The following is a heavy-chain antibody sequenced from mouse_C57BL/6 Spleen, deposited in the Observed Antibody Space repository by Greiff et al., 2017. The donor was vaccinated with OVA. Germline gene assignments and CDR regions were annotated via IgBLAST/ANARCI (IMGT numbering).Heavy chain of an antibody. CDR1: GFTFSDYG. V-gene: IGHV5-17*01. J-gene: IGHJ1*03. D-gene: IGHD2-4*01. Sequence: EVQRVESGGGLVKPGGSLKLSCAASGFTFSDYGMHWVRQAPEKGLEWVAYISSGSSTIYYADTVKGRFTISRDNAKNTLFLQMTSLRSEDTAMYYCATHYDWGYFDVWGTGTTVTVSS. CDR3: ATHYDWGYFDV. CDR2: ISSGSSTI.